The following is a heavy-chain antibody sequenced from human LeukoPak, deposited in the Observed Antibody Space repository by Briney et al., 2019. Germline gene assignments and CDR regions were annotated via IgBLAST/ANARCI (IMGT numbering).Heavy chain of an antibody. CDR3: ARDISSYWVY. CDR1: GYTFTSYG. J-gene: IGHJ4*02. V-gene: IGHV1-18*01. CDR2: ISAYNGNT. Sequence: GASVTVSCTASGYTFTSYGISWVRQAPGQGLEWMGWISAYNGNTNYAQKHQGRVTMTTDTSTSTAYMELRSLRSDDTAVYYCARDISSYWVYWGQGTLVTVSS. D-gene: IGHD1-26*01.